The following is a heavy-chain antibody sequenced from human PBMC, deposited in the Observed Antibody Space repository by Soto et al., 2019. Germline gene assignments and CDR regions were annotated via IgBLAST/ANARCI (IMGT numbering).Heavy chain of an antibody. CDR3: ARYSLNDYSNYFDY. Sequence: GESLKISCKGSGSSFTTYWIGWVRQMPGKGLEWMGIIYPDDSDVRYSPSFQGQVTISFDKSINTAYLQWSSLKASDTALYYCARYSLNDYSNYFDYWGQGTRVTVSS. D-gene: IGHD4-4*01. CDR1: GSSFTTYW. J-gene: IGHJ4*02. CDR2: IYPDDSDV. V-gene: IGHV5-51*01.